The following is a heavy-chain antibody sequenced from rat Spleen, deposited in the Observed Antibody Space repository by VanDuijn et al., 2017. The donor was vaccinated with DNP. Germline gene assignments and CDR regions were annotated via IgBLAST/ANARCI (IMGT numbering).Heavy chain of an antibody. CDR3: ARHGGTTYYFDH. Sequence: EVQLVESGGALVRPGRSLKLSCAASGFTFSHHDMAWVRQAPTKGLAWVAAISLSGGDTYYRDSVKGRFTISRDNAKSTLSLQMDSLRSEDTATYYCARHGGTTYYFDHWGQGVLVTVSS. J-gene: IGHJ2*01. CDR2: ISLSGGDT. CDR1: GFTFSHHD. D-gene: IGHD1-10*01. V-gene: IGHV5S23*01.